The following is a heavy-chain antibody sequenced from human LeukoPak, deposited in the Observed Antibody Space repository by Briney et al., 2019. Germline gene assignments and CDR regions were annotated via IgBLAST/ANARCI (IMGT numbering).Heavy chain of an antibody. CDR1: GFTFSSYS. V-gene: IGHV3-21*01. J-gene: IGHJ4*02. CDR3: ARAGAKGVYYFDY. Sequence: GGSLRLSCAASGFTFSSYSMNWVRQAPGKGLEWVSSISSSSSYIYYADSVKGRFTISRDNAKNSLYLQMNSLRAEDTAVYYCARAGAKGVYYFDYWGQRTLVTVSS. CDR2: ISSSSSYI. D-gene: IGHD1-26*01.